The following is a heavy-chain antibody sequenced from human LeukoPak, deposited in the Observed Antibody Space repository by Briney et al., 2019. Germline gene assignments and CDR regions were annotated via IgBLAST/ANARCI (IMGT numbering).Heavy chain of an antibody. CDR1: GFTFSSYS. J-gene: IGHJ3*02. V-gene: IGHV3-7*05. CDR2: IKQDASEK. Sequence: GGSLRLSCAASGFTFSSYSMSWVRQAPGKGLEWVANIKQDASEKNSVDSLKGRFTISRDNAKNSLYLQLNSLRGEDTAVYFCARDRTYFDLLTGHSGVAFDIWGQGTMVTVSS. CDR3: ARDRTYFDLLTGHSGVAFDI. D-gene: IGHD3-9*01.